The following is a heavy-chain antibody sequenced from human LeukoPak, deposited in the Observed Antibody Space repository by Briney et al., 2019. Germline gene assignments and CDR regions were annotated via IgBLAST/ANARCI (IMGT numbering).Heavy chain of an antibody. J-gene: IGHJ6*03. CDR2: INHSGST. D-gene: IGHD3-16*01. CDR3: ARGNDYVWGRYRTGYYMDV. CDR1: GGSFSGYY. Sequence: SETLSLTCAVYGGSFSGYYWSWIRQPPGKGLEWIGEINHSGSTNYNPSLKSRVTISVDTSKNQFSLKLSSVTAADTAVYYCARGNDYVWGRYRTGYYMDVWGKGTTVTVSS. V-gene: IGHV4-34*01.